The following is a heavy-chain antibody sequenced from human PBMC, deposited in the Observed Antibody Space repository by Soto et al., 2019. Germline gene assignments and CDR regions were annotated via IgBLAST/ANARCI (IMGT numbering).Heavy chain of an antibody. CDR3: ARFPLNCGADCFFDY. Sequence: GSVKVYFKAYGYPFTSYGISLVRQAPGQGLEWMGWISAYNGNTNYARKLQGRVTMTTDTSTSTAYMELRSLRSDDTAVYYCARFPLNCGADCFFDYWGQGTVVTVSS. CDR1: GYPFTSYG. J-gene: IGHJ4*02. CDR2: ISAYNGNT. D-gene: IGHD2-21*02. V-gene: IGHV1-18*01.